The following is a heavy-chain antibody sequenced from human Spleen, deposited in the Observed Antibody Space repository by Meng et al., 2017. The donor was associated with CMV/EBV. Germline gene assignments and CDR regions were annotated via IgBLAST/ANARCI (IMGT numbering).Heavy chain of an antibody. D-gene: IGHD1-7*01. V-gene: IGHV3-30*04. Sequence: GESLKISCGASGFTFSSYGLHWVRQAPGKGLEWVAVISYDGKKKSYADSVKGRITISRDNSKNTLFLQMNSLRPEDTAMYYCARDLSPNFYYFDYWGQGTLVTVSS. CDR2: ISYDGKKK. J-gene: IGHJ4*02. CDR3: ARDLSPNFYYFDY. CDR1: GFTFSSYG.